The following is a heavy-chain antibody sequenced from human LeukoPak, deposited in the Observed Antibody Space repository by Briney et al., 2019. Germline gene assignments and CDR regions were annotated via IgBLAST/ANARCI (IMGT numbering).Heavy chain of an antibody. CDR1: GGSISSYY. CDR2: IYYSGST. CDR3: ARSNLDTAIGGHMDV. V-gene: IGHV4-59*01. J-gene: IGHJ6*03. Sequence: SETLSLTCTVSGGSISSYYWSWIRQPPGKGLEWIGYIYYSGSTNYNPSLKSRVTISVDTSKNQFSLKLSSVTAADTAVYYCARSNLDTAIGGHMDVWGKGTTVTISS. D-gene: IGHD5-18*01.